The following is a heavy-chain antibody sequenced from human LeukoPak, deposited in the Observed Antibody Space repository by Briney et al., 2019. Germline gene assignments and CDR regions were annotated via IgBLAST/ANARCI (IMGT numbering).Heavy chain of an antibody. CDR3: AHSWNYYILTGYYMGYYFDC. Sequence: SGPTLVNPTQTLTLTCPFSGFSLSTTGVGVGWIRQPPGKALEWLAPIYWDDDERYSPSLKSRLTITKDTPKNHVVLTMTNMDPVDTATYYCAHSWNYYILTGYYMGYYFDCWGQGTLVTVSS. CDR2: IYWDDDE. CDR1: GFSLSTTGVG. D-gene: IGHD3-9*01. J-gene: IGHJ4*02. V-gene: IGHV2-5*02.